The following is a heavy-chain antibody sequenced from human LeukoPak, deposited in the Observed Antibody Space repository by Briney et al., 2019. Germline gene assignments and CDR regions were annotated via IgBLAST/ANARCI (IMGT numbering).Heavy chain of an antibody. CDR3: ARDQAKRGYDILTGPGCDY. V-gene: IGHV3-30-3*01. CDR2: ISYDGSNK. J-gene: IGHJ4*02. Sequence: GGSLRLSCAASGFTFSSYVMHWVRQAPGKGLEWVAVISYDGSNKYYADSVKGRFTISRDNSKNTLYLQMNSLRAEDTAVYYCARDQAKRGYDILTGPGCDYWGQGTLVTVSS. D-gene: IGHD3-9*01. CDR1: GFTFSSYV.